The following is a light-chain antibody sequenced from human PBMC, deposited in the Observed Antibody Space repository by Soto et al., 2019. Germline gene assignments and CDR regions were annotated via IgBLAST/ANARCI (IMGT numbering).Light chain of an antibody. CDR3: QHYGDSPPVT. Sequence: EIVLTQSPGTLSLSPGERASLSCRASQSVTTNYLAWYQQRPGQAPRLLVYGTSTRAFGIPERFSGSGSGTDFTLTISRLEPEDFAVYYCQHYGDSPPVTFGQGT. CDR1: QSVTTNY. CDR2: GTS. J-gene: IGKJ5*01. V-gene: IGKV3-20*01.